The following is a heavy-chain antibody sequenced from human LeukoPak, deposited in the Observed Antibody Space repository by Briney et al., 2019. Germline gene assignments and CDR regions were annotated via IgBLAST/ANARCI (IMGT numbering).Heavy chain of an antibody. J-gene: IGHJ4*02. CDR2: IWYDGSNK. Sequence: PGGSLRLSCAASGFTFSSYGMHWVRQAPGKGLEWVAVIWYDGSNKYYADSVKGRFTISRDNSKNTLYLQMNSLRAEDTAVYYCARARTFYSNYVEIDYWGQGTLVTVSS. D-gene: IGHD4-11*01. CDR1: GFTFSSYG. V-gene: IGHV3-33*01. CDR3: ARARTFYSNYVEIDY.